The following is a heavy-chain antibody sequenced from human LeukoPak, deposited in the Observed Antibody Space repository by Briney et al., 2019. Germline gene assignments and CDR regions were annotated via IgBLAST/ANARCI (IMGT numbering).Heavy chain of an antibody. J-gene: IGHJ3*02. CDR3: ARRFVGDSASWGASDI. V-gene: IGHV4-59*08. CDR2: IYYSGST. Sequence: SETLSLTCTVSGGSISSYYWSWIRQPPGKGLEWIGYIYYSGSTNYNPPLKSRVTISVDTSKNQFSLKLTSVTAADTAVYYCARRFVGDSASWGASDIWGQGTMVTVSS. D-gene: IGHD6-13*01. CDR1: GGSISSYY.